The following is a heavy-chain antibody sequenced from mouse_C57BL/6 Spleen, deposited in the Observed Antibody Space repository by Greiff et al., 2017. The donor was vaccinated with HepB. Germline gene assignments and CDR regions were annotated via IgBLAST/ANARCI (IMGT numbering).Heavy chain of an antibody. Sequence: EVMLVESGGDLVKPGGSLKLSCAASGFTFSSYGMSWVRQTPDKRLEWVATISSGGSYTYYPDSVKGRFTISRDNAKNTLYLQMSSLKSEDTAMYYCARLRVYDYLDYWGQGTTLTVSS. V-gene: IGHV5-6*01. CDR3: ARLRVYDYLDY. D-gene: IGHD2-4*01. CDR1: GFTFSSYG. J-gene: IGHJ2*01. CDR2: ISSGGSYT.